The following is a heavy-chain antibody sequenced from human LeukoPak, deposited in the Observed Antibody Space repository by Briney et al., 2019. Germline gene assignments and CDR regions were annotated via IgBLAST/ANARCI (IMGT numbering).Heavy chain of an antibody. D-gene: IGHD6-13*01. J-gene: IGHJ4*02. V-gene: IGHV4-39*01. CDR2: IYYSGST. CDR1: GGSISSSSSY. CDR3: ARPSAAAGDHFDY. Sequence: PSETLSLTCTVSGGSISSSSSYWGWIRQPPGKGLEWIGSIYYSGSTYYNPSLKSRVTISVGTSKNQFSLKLSSVTAADTAVYYCARPSAAAGDHFDYWGQGTLVTVSS.